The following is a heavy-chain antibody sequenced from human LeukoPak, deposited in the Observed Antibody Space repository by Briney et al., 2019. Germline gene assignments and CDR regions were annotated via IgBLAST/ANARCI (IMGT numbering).Heavy chain of an antibody. CDR1: GGSISSYY. J-gene: IGHJ4*02. Sequence: SETLSLTCTVSGGSISSYYWSWIRQPPGKGLEWIGYIYYSGSTNYNPSLKSRVTISVDTSKNQFSLKLSSVTAADTAVYYCARHGDSGYGDYFDYWGQGTLVTVSS. CDR3: ARHGDSGYGDYFDY. D-gene: IGHD5-12*01. CDR2: IYYSGST. V-gene: IGHV4-59*08.